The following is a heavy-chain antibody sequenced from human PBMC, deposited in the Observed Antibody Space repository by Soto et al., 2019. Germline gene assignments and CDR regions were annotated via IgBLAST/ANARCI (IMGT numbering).Heavy chain of an antibody. CDR2: IKNDGIST. Sequence: EVQLVESGGGLVQPGGSLRLSCAASGFTFSSYWIHWVRQAPGKGLVWVSLIKNDGISTTYADSVKGRFTISRDNAKNTLYLQRNSLRAEDTAVYYCARLYSSSSGLGYWGQGTLVTVSS. CDR1: GFTFSSYW. CDR3: ARLYSSSSGLGY. J-gene: IGHJ4*02. D-gene: IGHD6-6*01. V-gene: IGHV3-74*01.